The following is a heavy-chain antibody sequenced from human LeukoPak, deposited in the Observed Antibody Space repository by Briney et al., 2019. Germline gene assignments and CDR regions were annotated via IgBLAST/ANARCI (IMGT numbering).Heavy chain of an antibody. CDR2: ISYDGSNK. Sequence: GGPLRLSCAASGFTFSSYAMHWVRQAPGKGLEWVAVISYDGSNKYYADSVKGRFTISRDNSKSTLYLQMNSLRAEDTAVYYCARGLYYYDSSGYIGWGQGTLVTVSS. D-gene: IGHD3-22*01. J-gene: IGHJ4*02. V-gene: IGHV3-30-3*01. CDR1: GFTFSSYA. CDR3: ARGLYYYDSSGYIG.